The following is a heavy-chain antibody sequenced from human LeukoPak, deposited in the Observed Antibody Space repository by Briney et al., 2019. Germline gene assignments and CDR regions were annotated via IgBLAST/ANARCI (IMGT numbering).Heavy chain of an antibody. J-gene: IGHJ4*02. CDR3: ARDRPYSSSWTFVFDH. D-gene: IGHD6-13*01. CDR1: GFTFSSYS. CDR2: ITSSSSSA. V-gene: IGHV3-48*04. Sequence: GGSLRLSCAASGFTFSSYSMNWVRQAPGKGLEWISYITSSSSSAYYADSVKGRFTISRDHTKNSLYLQMNSLRAEDTAIYYCARDRPYSSSWTFVFDHWGQGTLVTVSS.